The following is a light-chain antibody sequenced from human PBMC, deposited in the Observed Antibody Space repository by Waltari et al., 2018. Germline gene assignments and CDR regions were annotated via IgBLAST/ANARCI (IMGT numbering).Light chain of an antibody. CDR3: QQCYSTST. CDR2: VTS. J-gene: IGKJ2*01. V-gene: IGKV1-39*01. Sequence: TQSPSPLSASLRDSVPITCRASQNIDIYLDWYQQTPGKAPNLLISVTSNLVCGVPSRFSGSGSGTEFTLTINNLQPDDFATYYCQQCYSTSTFGQGTKVEIK. CDR1: QNIDIY.